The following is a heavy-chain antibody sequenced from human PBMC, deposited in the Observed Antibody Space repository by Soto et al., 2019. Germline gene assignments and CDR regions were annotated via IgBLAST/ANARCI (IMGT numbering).Heavy chain of an antibody. CDR1: GGSISSSSYY. D-gene: IGHD6-13*01. CDR2: IYYSGST. V-gene: IGHV4-39*01. J-gene: IGHJ4*02. Sequence: SETLSLTCTVSGGSISSSSYYWGWIRQPPGKGLEWIGSIYYSGSTYYNPSLKSRVTISVDTSKNQFSLKLSSVTAADTAVYYCARHPSDTIAAAGTAHWGQGTLVTVSS. CDR3: ARHPSDTIAAAGTAH.